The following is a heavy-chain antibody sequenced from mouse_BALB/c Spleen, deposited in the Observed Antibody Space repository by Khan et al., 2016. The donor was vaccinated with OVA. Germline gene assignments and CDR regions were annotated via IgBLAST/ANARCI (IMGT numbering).Heavy chain of an antibody. J-gene: IGHJ4*01. CDR1: GFSLSRYN. Sequence: QVQLKESGPGLVAPSQSLSITCTVSGFSLSRYNIHWVRQPPGKGLEWLGVIWGGGGTDYNSTLKSRLSIRKDNSKSQVLLKMNSLKTDDTAIYYCARAYYRFDGYYAMDYWGQGTSVTVSS. CDR3: ARAYYRFDGYYAMDY. D-gene: IGHD2-14*01. V-gene: IGHV2-6-4*01. CDR2: IWGGGGT.